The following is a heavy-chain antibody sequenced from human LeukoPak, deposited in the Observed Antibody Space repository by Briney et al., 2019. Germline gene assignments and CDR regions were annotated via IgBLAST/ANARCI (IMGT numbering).Heavy chain of an antibody. D-gene: IGHD1-26*01. CDR2: IYYSGST. V-gene: IGHV4-39*07. CDR1: GGSISSSSYY. Sequence: PLETLSLTCTVSGGSISSSSYYWGWIRQPPGKGLEWIGSIYYSGSTYYNPSLKSRVTISVDTSKNQFSLKLSSVTAADTAVYYCARGGSYSFRTQFDYWGQGTLVTVSS. CDR3: ARGGSYSFRTQFDY. J-gene: IGHJ4*02.